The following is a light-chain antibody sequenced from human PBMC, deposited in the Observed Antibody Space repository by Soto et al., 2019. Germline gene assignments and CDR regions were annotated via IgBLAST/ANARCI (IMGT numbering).Light chain of an antibody. CDR3: QSYDSSLSAVV. V-gene: IGLV1-40*01. CDR1: SSNIGAGYD. CDR2: GNS. J-gene: IGLJ2*01. Sequence: QAVVTQPPSVSGAPGQRVTISCTGSSSNIGAGYDVHWYQQLPGTAPKLLIYGNSNRPSGVPDRFSGSKSGTSASLAITGLQAEDEADYYCQSYDSSLSAVVFGVGTKLPVL.